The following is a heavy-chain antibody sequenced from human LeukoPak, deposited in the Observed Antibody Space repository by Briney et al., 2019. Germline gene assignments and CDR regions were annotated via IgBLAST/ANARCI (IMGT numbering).Heavy chain of an antibody. J-gene: IGHJ6*03. CDR1: GGSISSYY. CDR2: IYYSGST. Sequence: KPSETLSLTCTVSGGSISSYYWSWLRQPPGKGLEWIGYIYYSGSTNYNPSLKSRVTISVDTSKNQFSLKLSSVTAADTAVYYCARVGYDSSGYYKTDYYYYYMDVWGKGTTVTVSS. V-gene: IGHV4-59*01. D-gene: IGHD3-22*01. CDR3: ARVGYDSSGYYKTDYYYYYMDV.